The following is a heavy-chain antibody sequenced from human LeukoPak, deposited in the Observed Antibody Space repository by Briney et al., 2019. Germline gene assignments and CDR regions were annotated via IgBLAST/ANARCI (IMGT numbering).Heavy chain of an antibody. Sequence: ASVKVSCKASGFTFTSSAMQWVRQARGQRLEWIGWIVVGSGNTNYAQKFQGRVTITRDMSTSTAYMELSSLRSEDTAVYYCAAVPYSNFAIAAADHWGQGTLVTVSS. CDR3: AAVPYSNFAIAAADH. V-gene: IGHV1-58*02. CDR2: IVVGSGNT. J-gene: IGHJ4*02. D-gene: IGHD6-13*01. CDR1: GFTFTSSA.